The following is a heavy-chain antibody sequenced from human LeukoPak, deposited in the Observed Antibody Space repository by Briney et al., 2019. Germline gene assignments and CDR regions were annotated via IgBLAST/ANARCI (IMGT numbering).Heavy chain of an antibody. CDR3: ARDLDCSSTSCYDY. J-gene: IGHJ4*02. CDR2: ISAYNGNT. V-gene: IGHV1-18*01. CDR1: GYTFTSYG. D-gene: IGHD2-2*01. Sequence: GASVKVSCKASGYTFTSYGISWVRQAPGQGLEWMGWISAYNGNTNYAQELQGRVTMTTDTSTSTAYMELRSLRSDDTAVYYCARDLDCSSTSCYDYWGQGTLVTVSS.